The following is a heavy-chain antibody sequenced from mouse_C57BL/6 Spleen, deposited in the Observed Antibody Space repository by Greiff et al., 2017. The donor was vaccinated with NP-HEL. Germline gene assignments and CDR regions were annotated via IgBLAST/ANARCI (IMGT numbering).Heavy chain of an antibody. CDR2: IWRGGST. CDR3: AAYGSSLYAMDY. CDR1: GFSLTSYG. Sequence: VQLVESGPGLVQPSQSLSITCTVSGFSLTSYGVHWVRQSPGKGLEWLGVIWRGGSTDYNAAFMSRLSITKDNSKSQVFFKMNSLQADDTAIYYCAAYGSSLYAMDYWGQGTSVTVSS. D-gene: IGHD1-1*01. V-gene: IGHV2-5*01. J-gene: IGHJ4*01.